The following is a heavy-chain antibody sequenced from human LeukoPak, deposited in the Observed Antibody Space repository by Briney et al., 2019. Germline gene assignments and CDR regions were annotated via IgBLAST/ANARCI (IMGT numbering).Heavy chain of an antibody. CDR2: ISGNGVST. Sequence: GGSLRLSCSASGFTFSSYAMHWVRQAPGKGLHYVSVISGNGVSTSYADSVKGRFTISRDNFKNTVYLQMSSLRAEDTAVYYCVGDGRDGYNIYFHHWGQGTLVTVSS. CDR3: VGDGRDGYNIYFHH. D-gene: IGHD5-24*01. J-gene: IGHJ1*01. V-gene: IGHV3-64D*06. CDR1: GFTFSSYA.